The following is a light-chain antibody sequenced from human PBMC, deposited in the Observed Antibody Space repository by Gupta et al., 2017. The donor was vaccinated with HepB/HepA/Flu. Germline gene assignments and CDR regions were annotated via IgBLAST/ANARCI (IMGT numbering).Light chain of an antibody. CDR1: QSVRSSY. CDR2: GAS. V-gene: IGKV3/OR2-268*02. CDR3: QQEVTLPRT. Sequence: EIVVTQSPATLSLSPGERATLSCRASQSVRSSYLSWYQQKPGQAPRLLIYGASTRATGIPARFSGSGSATDFTPTVSSRQPEDFAVYYCQQEVTLPRTFGQGTKVEIK. J-gene: IGKJ1*01.